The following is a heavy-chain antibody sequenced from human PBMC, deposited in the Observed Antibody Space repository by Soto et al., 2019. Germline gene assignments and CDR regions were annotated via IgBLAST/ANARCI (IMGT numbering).Heavy chain of an antibody. Sequence: LTCAASGFPFSSYAMSWVRQARGKGLEWVSAISGSGGSTYYADSVKGRFTISRDNSKNTLYLQMNSLRAEDTAVYYCAKDPLWFGDLNWFDPWGQGTLVTVSS. J-gene: IGHJ5*02. CDR2: ISGSGGST. D-gene: IGHD3-10*01. CDR3: AKDPLWFGDLNWFDP. V-gene: IGHV3-23*01. CDR1: GFPFSSYA.